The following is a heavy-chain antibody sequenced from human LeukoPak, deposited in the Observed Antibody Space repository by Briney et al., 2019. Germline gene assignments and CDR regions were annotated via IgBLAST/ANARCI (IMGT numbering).Heavy chain of an antibody. Sequence: GGSLRLSCAASGFTFSSYSMTWVRQAPGKGLEWVSSFTSSSRSIYYADSVKGRFTISRDNDKNSLYLQMNSLRVEDTAVYYCARVFRPSLTVFIIRGAFDIWGQGTMVTVSS. CDR3: ARVFRPSLTVFIIRGAFDI. CDR2: FTSSSRSI. V-gene: IGHV3-21*01. D-gene: IGHD3-3*01. J-gene: IGHJ3*02. CDR1: GFTFSSYS.